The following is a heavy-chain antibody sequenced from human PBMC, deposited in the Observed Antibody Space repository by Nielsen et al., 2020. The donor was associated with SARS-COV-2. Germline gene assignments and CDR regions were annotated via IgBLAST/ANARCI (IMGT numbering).Heavy chain of an antibody. D-gene: IGHD4-23*01. V-gene: IGHV1-69*13. J-gene: IGHJ6*02. CDR3: ARVDGGNSRYYYYGMDV. CDR2: IIPIFGTA. Sequence: SVKVSCKASRGTFSSYAISWVRQAPGQGLEWMGGIIPIFGTANYAQKFQGRVTITADESTSTAYMELSSLRSEDTAVYYCARVDGGNSRYYYYGMDVWGQGTTVTVSS. CDR1: RGTFSSYA.